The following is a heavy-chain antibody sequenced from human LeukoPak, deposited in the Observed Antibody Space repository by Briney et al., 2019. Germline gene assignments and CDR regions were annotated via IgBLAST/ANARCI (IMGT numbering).Heavy chain of an antibody. V-gene: IGHV3-33*03. D-gene: IGHD1-26*01. J-gene: IGHJ4*02. CDR2: IWSDASEK. CDR3: VRRGSGTYNFDS. Sequence: GRSLRLSCAASGFTFSTYGMHWVRQAPGRGLEWVAIIWSDASEKYYGDSVKGRFTISRDNSNNTVSLQMNSLRAEDTAVYYCVRRGSGTYNFDSWGQGTLVTVSS. CDR1: GFTFSTYG.